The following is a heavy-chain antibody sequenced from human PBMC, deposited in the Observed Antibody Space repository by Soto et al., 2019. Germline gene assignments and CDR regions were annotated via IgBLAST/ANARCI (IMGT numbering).Heavy chain of an antibody. CDR1: GGSISSYY. Sequence: PSETLSLTCTVSGGSISSYYWSWIRQPPGKGLEWIGYIYYSGSTNYNPSLKSRVTISVDTSKNQFSLKLSSVTAADTAVYYCARMPAANYYYYGMDVWGQGTTVT. V-gene: IGHV4-59*01. CDR2: IYYSGST. J-gene: IGHJ6*02. D-gene: IGHD2-2*01. CDR3: ARMPAANYYYYGMDV.